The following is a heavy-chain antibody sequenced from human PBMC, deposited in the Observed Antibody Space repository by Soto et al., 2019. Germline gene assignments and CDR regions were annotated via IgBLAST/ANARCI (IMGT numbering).Heavy chain of an antibody. Sequence: GGSLRLSCAASGFTFSSYAMGWVRQAPGKGLEWVSAISGSGGSTYYADSVKGRFTISRDNSKNTLYLQMNSLRAEDTAVYYCAKQGYCSGGSCYWSDYYYYYMDVWGKGTKVTVSS. D-gene: IGHD2-15*01. CDR1: GFTFSSYA. J-gene: IGHJ6*03. V-gene: IGHV3-23*01. CDR2: ISGSGGST. CDR3: AKQGYCSGGSCYWSDYYYYYMDV.